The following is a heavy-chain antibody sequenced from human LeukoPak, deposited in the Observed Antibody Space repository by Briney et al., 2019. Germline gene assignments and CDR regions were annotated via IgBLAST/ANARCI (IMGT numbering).Heavy chain of an antibody. CDR3: AKAREDTFYYDSSGYYFATPLDY. V-gene: IGHV3-23*01. J-gene: IGHJ4*02. Sequence: GGSLRLSCAASGFTFSSYGMSWVRQAPGMGLEWVSGVTYSGGSTYYAASVRGRFTISRDNSKNTLFLQMNSLRAEDTAVYYCAKAREDTFYYDSSGYYFATPLDYWGQGTLVTVSS. CDR1: GFTFSSYG. CDR2: VTYSGGST. D-gene: IGHD3-22*01.